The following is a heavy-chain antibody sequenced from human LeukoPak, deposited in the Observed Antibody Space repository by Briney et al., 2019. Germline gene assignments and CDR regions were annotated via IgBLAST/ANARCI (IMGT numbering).Heavy chain of an antibody. J-gene: IGHJ4*02. Sequence: GGSLRLSCAASGFTFSSYSMNWVRQAPGKGLEWVSSISSSSSYIYYADSVKGRFTISRDNAKNSLYLQMNSLRAEDTAVYYCARAHSSSWYLNFDYWGQETLDRLL. CDR3: ARAHSSSWYLNFDY. CDR2: ISSSSSYI. CDR1: GFTFSSYS. D-gene: IGHD6-13*01. V-gene: IGHV3-21*01.